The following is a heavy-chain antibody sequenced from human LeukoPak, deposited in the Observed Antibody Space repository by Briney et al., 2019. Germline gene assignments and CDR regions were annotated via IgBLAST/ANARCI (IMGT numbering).Heavy chain of an antibody. CDR3: ARGVWDLRSFDI. D-gene: IGHD1-26*01. J-gene: IGHJ3*02. CDR1: GFTVSSSY. V-gene: IGHV3-66*01. Sequence: GGSLRLSCAASGFTVSSSYMNWVRQAPGKGLEWVSVIYTGGGANYADSVKGRFTISTDNSKNTLYLQMNRLRAEDTAVYYCARGVWDLRSFDICGEGTMVTVSS. CDR2: IYTGGGA.